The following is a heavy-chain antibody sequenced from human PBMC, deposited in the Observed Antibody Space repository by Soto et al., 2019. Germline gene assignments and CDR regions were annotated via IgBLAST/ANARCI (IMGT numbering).Heavy chain of an antibody. J-gene: IGHJ6*04. Sequence: ESGGGLVQPGRSLRLSCAASGFTFDDYAMHWVRQAPGKGLEWVSGISWNSGSIGYADSVKGRFTISRDNAKNSLYLQMNSLRAEDTALYYCAKDHGDVWGKGTTVTVSS. V-gene: IGHV3-9*01. CDR1: GFTFDDYA. CDR3: AKDHGDV. CDR2: ISWNSGSI.